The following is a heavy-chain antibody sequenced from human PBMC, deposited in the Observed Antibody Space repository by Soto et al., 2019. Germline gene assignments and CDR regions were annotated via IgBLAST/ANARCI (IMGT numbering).Heavy chain of an antibody. CDR3: ARSPEDIVVVPAAYAFYYFDY. Sequence: SVKVSCKASGGTFSSYTISWVRQAPGQGLEWMGRIIPILGIANYAQKFQGRVTITADKSTSTAYMELSSLRSEDTAVYYCARSPEDIVVVPAAYAFYYFDYWGQGTLVTVSS. V-gene: IGHV1-69*02. CDR2: IIPILGIA. CDR1: GGTFSSYT. J-gene: IGHJ4*02. D-gene: IGHD2-2*01.